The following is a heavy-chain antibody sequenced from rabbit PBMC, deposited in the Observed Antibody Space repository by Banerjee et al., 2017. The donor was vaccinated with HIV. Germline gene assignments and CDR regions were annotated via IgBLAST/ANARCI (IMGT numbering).Heavy chain of an antibody. V-gene: IGHV1S45*01. CDR1: GFSFSGGYD. Sequence: QEQLVESGGGLVQPEGSPTLTCTASGFSFSGGYDMCWVRQAPGKGLELIACIVTGSSGSTYYASWAKGRFTISKTSSTTVTLQMTSLTVADTATYFCARDGNSEANLWGPGTLVTVS. CDR3: ARDGNSEANL. CDR2: IVTGSSGST. D-gene: IGHD7-1*01. J-gene: IGHJ4*01.